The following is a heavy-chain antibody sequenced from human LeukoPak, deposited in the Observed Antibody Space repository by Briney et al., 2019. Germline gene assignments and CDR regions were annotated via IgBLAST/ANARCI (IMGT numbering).Heavy chain of an antibody. D-gene: IGHD2-2*02. CDR2: INPNSGGT. Sequence: ASVKVSCKASGYTFTGYYMHWVRQAPGQGLEWMGWINPNSGGTNYAQKFHGRVTMTRDTSIRTDYMELSRLRSDDTAVYYCASSLRRLVPAAIEADWDWFDPWGQGTLVTVSS. CDR1: GYTFTGYY. J-gene: IGHJ5*02. CDR3: ASSLRRLVPAAIEADWDWFDP. V-gene: IGHV1-2*02.